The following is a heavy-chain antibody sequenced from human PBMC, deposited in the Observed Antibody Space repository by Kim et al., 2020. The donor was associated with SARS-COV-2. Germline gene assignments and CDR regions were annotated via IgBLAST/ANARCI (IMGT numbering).Heavy chain of an antibody. Sequence: GGSLRLSCAASGFTFSSYSMNWVRQAPGKGLEWVSSISSSSSYIYYADSVKGRFTISRDNAKNSLYLQMNSLRAEDTAVYYCARGRIDYDILTGYHILGAFDIWRQGTMVTVSS. CDR1: GFTFSSYS. J-gene: IGHJ3*02. D-gene: IGHD3-9*01. V-gene: IGHV3-21*01. CDR3: ARGRIDYDILTGYHILGAFDI. CDR2: ISSSSSYI.